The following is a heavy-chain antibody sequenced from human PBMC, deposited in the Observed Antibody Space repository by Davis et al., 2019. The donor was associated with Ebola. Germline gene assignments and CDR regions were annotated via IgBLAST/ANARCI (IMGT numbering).Heavy chain of an antibody. D-gene: IGHD2-15*01. Sequence: GESLKISCAASGFTFSSYGMHWVRQAPGKGLEWVAVISYDGSNKYYADSVKGRFTISRDNSKNTLYLQMNSLRAEDTAVYYCAKDRTRRGFVVVVAATWGQGTLVTVSS. V-gene: IGHV3-30*18. CDR1: GFTFSSYG. CDR2: ISYDGSNK. CDR3: AKDRTRRGFVVVVAAT. J-gene: IGHJ5*02.